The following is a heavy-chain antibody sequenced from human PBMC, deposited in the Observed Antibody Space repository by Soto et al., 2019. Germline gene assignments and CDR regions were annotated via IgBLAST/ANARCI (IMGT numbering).Heavy chain of an antibody. CDR2: IYYSGST. J-gene: IGHJ6*02. CDR1: GGSVSSGSYY. V-gene: IGHV4-61*01. Sequence: SETLSLTCTVSGGSVSSGSYYWSWIRQPPGKGLEWIGYIYYSGSTNYNPSLKSRVTISVDTSKNQFSLKLSSVTAADTAVYYCARAYNWNYRNYYGMDVWGQGTTVTVSS. CDR3: ARAYNWNYRNYYGMDV. D-gene: IGHD1-7*01.